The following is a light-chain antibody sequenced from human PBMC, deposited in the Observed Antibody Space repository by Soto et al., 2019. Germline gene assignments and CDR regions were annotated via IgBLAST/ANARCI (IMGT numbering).Light chain of an antibody. CDR1: SSDVGAYDA. CDR3: CSSAPESTYV. J-gene: IGLJ1*01. Sequence: QSALAQPASVSGSPGQSITISCTGTSSDVGAYDAVSWYQQHPGKAPQVIIYKGTQRPSGVSNRFSGSTSGNAASLTISALQADDEADYFCCSSAPESTYVFGTGTKLTVL. V-gene: IGLV2-23*01. CDR2: KGT.